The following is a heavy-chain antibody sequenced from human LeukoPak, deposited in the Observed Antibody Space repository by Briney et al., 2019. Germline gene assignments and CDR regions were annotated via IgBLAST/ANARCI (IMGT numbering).Heavy chain of an antibody. J-gene: IGHJ5*02. CDR3: ARGGLVVVPGSIAGFDP. V-gene: IGHV4-4*07. Sequence: PSETLSLTCTVSGGSISSYYWNWIRKPAGKGLEWIRRMYSSGETNYNPSLRSRVTMSIDTSKNHFSLRLNSVTAADTAVYYCARGGLVVVPGSIAGFDPWGQGTLVTVSS. CDR2: MYSSGET. CDR1: GGSISSYY. D-gene: IGHD2-2*01.